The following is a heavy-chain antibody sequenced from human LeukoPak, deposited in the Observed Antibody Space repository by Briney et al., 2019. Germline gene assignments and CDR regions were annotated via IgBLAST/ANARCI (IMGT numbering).Heavy chain of an antibody. CDR2: IWYDGSNK. J-gene: IGHJ4*02. Sequence: GRSLRLSCAASGFTFSSYGMHWVRQAPGKGLEWVAVIWYDGSNKYYADSVKGRFTISRDNSKNTLYLQMNSLGAEDTAVYYCAKVFFSGSYYAASDYWGQGTLVTVSS. V-gene: IGHV3-33*06. CDR3: AKVFFSGSYYAASDY. CDR1: GFTFSSYG. D-gene: IGHD1-26*01.